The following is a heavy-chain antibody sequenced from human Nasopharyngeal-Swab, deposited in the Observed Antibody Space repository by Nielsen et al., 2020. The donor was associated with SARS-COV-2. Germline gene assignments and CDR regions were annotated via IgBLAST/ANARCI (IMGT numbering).Heavy chain of an antibody. CDR2: MNPKSGNT. D-gene: IGHD6-19*01. CDR1: GYTFTSYD. V-gene: IGHV1-8*01. Sequence: ASLKVSCKASGYTFTSYDINWVRQATGQGLEWMGWMNPKSGNTGYAQKFQGRVTMTRNTSISTAYMELSSLRSEDTAVYYCARASSGWSGAFDIWGQGTMVTVSS. CDR3: ARASSGWSGAFDI. J-gene: IGHJ3*02.